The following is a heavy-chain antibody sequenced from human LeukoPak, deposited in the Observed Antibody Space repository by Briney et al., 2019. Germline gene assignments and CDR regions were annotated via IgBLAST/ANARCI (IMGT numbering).Heavy chain of an antibody. J-gene: IGHJ4*02. D-gene: IGHD1-14*01. CDR1: GGSISSYY. V-gene: IGHV4-59*01. CDR2: IYYSGST. Sequence: SETLSLTCTVSGGSISSYYWSWIRQPPGNGLEWIGYIYYSGSTNYNPSLKSRVTISVDTSKNQFSLKLSSVTAADTAVYYCARVSPGKADEPLDYWGQGTLVTVSS. CDR3: ARVSPGKADEPLDY.